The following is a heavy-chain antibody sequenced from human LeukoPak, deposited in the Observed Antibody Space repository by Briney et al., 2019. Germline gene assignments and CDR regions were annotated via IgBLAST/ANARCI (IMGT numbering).Heavy chain of an antibody. CDR2: IIPIFGTA. CDR1: GVTFSSYA. D-gene: IGHD3-22*01. V-gene: IGHV1-69*13. J-gene: IGHJ3*02. CDR3: ARLEDSSGYYPEAFDI. Sequence: SVKVSCKASGVTFSSYAISWVRHAPGQGLEWMGGIIPIFGTANYAQKFQGGVTITADESTSTAYMELSSLRSEDTAVYYCARLEDSSGYYPEAFDIWGQGTMVTVSS.